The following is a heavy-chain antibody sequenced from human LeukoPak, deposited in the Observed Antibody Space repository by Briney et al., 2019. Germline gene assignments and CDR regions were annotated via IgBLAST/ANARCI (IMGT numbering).Heavy chain of an antibody. CDR3: ATLGCTGGRCFDL. CDR1: GHTLTELS. D-gene: IGHD2-8*02. V-gene: IGHV1-24*01. J-gene: IGHJ4*02. CDR2: FDPEDVET. Sequence: ASVKVSCKVSGHTLTELSVHWVRQAPGKGLEWMGGFDPEDVETIYTQKFQGRVTMTEDTSTDTAYMELSSLSSEDTAVYYCATLGCTGGRCFDLWGQGTPVTVSS.